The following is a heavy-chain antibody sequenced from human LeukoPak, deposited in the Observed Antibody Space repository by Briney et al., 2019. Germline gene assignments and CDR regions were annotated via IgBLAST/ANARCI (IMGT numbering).Heavy chain of an antibody. Sequence: GGSLRLPCAVSGFTFRNYGMTWVRQAPGKGLEWVSGISGSGGSTYYGGSVKGRFTISRDNSKNTLYLQMNSLRAEDTAIYYCAKGYQPPYYHYMDVWGKGTTVTISS. D-gene: IGHD2-2*01. CDR1: GFTFRNYG. CDR2: ISGSGGST. CDR3: AKGYQPPYYHYMDV. V-gene: IGHV3-23*01. J-gene: IGHJ6*03.